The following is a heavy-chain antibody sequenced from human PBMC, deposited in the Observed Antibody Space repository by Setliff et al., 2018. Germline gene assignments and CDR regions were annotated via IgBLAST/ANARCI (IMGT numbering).Heavy chain of an antibody. CDR1: GYTFTSYG. D-gene: IGHD2-2*01. V-gene: IGHV1-18*01. J-gene: IGHJ4*02. CDR2: ISAYNGNT. Sequence: ASVKVSCKASGYTFTSYGISWVRQAPGQGLEWMGWISAYNGNTNYAQKLQGRVTMTTDTSTSTAYMELRSLRAEDTAVYYCAKGKDIVVVPAAMDYWGQGTLVTVSS. CDR3: AKGKDIVVVPAAMDY.